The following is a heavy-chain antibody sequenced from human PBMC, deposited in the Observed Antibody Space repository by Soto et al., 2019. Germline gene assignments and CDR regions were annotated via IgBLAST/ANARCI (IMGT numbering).Heavy chain of an antibody. CDR3: ARTITMVRGVMIYFDY. CDR2: IYYSGST. D-gene: IGHD3-10*01. CDR1: GGSVSSGSYY. V-gene: IGHV4-61*01. J-gene: IGHJ4*02. Sequence: SETLSLTCTVSGGSVSSGSYYWSWIRQPPGKGLEWIGYIYYSGSTNYNPSLKSRVTISVDTSKNQFSLKLSSVTAADTAVYYCARTITMVRGVMIYFDYWGQGTLVTV.